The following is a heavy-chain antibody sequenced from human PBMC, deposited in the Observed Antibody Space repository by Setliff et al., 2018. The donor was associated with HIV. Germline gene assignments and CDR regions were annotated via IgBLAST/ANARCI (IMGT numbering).Heavy chain of an antibody. V-gene: IGHV4-61*02. D-gene: IGHD3-10*01. CDR2: ISASGST. CDR1: GGSISTGVYY. Sequence: PSETLSLTCTVSGGSISTGVYYWSWIRRPADKALEWIGRISASGSTNYNPSLESRVTLSIDTSNNQFSLKLTSVAAADTAVYYCARRIDNSGSFPDKNWFDTWGQGSQVTVSS. J-gene: IGHJ5*02. CDR3: ARRIDNSGSFPDKNWFDT.